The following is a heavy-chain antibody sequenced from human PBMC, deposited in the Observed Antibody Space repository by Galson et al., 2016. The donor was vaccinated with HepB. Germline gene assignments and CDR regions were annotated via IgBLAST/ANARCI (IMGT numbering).Heavy chain of an antibody. V-gene: IGHV4-30-4*01. D-gene: IGHD2-2*01. CDR2: IYYSATT. CDR1: GGSISSGDYY. J-gene: IGHJ4*02. Sequence: TLSLTCTVSGGSISSGDYYWSWIRQPPGKGLEWIGYIYYSATTYYNPSLKSRVTVSLDTSKNQFSLKLSSVTAADTAVYYCAGALLTWGVPAANPFDYWGQGTLVTVSS. CDR3: AGALLTWGVPAANPFDY.